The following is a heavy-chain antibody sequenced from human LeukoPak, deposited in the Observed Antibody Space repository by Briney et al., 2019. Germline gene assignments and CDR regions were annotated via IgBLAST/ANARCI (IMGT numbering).Heavy chain of an antibody. CDR1: GFTVSINY. CDR3: ARAHYYGSGSYLFDP. CDR2: IYRGGST. Sequence: GGSLRLSCAASGFTVSINYMSWVRHAPGEGLEWVLVIYRGGSTYYADSVKGRFTISRDNSKNTLYLQMNSLRAEDTAVYYCARAHYYGSGSYLFDPWGQGTLVTVSS. V-gene: IGHV3-66*01. J-gene: IGHJ5*02. D-gene: IGHD3-10*01.